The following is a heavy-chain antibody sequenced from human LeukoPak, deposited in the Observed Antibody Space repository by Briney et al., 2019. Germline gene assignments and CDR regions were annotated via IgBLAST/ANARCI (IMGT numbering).Heavy chain of an antibody. V-gene: IGHV3-33*01. CDR2: IWYDGSNK. Sequence: GGSLRLSCAASGFTFSSYGMHWVRQAPGKGLEWVAAIWYDGSNKYYADSVKGRFTISRDNSKNTLYLQMNSLRAEDTAVYYCARDRTIYYDILTGYPASDGMDVWGKGTTVTVSS. J-gene: IGHJ6*04. CDR3: ARDRTIYYDILTGYPASDGMDV. CDR1: GFTFSSYG. D-gene: IGHD3-9*01.